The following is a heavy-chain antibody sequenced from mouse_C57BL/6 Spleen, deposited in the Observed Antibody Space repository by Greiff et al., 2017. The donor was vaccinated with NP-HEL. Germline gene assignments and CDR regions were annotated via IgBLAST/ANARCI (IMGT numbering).Heavy chain of an antibody. CDR3: ARSYYFAY. CDR2: INPGSGGT. CDR1: GYAFTNYL. D-gene: IGHD1-1*01. J-gene: IGHJ3*01. V-gene: IGHV1-54*01. Sequence: VQLQESGAELVRPGTSVKVSCKASGYAFTNYLIEWVKQRPGQGLEWIGVINPGSGGTNYNEKFKGKATLTADKSSSTAYMQLSSLTSEDSAVYFCARSYYFAYWGQGTLVTVSA.